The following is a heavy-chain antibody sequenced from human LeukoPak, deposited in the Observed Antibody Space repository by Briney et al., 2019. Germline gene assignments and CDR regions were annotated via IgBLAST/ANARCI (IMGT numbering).Heavy chain of an antibody. Sequence: SETLSLTCAVSGGSISSGGYSWSWIRQPPGKGLEWIGYIYYSGSTYYNPSLKSRVTISVDTSKNQFSLKLSSVTAADTAVYYCAGHRYCSSTSCLYYFDYWGQGTLVTVSS. CDR3: AGHRYCSSTSCLYYFDY. D-gene: IGHD2-2*01. CDR2: IYYSGST. CDR1: GGSISSGGYS. J-gene: IGHJ4*02. V-gene: IGHV4-30-4*07.